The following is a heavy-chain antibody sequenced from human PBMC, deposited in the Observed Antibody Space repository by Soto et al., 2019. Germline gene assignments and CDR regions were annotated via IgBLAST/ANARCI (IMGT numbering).Heavy chain of an antibody. Sequence: QVQLVQSGAEVKKPGASVKVSCKASGYTFTNSGINWVRQAPGQGLEWMGWTSTDNGNTNYAQHHPARVSRTTDTPTSTAYMDLRSLRSDATGVYYCARDQGITTFGVYSMYYYGMDVWGQGTTVTVSS. D-gene: IGHD3-3*01. V-gene: IGHV1-18*01. CDR2: TSTDNGNT. CDR3: ARDQGITTFGVYSMYYYGMDV. CDR1: GYTFTNSG. J-gene: IGHJ6*02.